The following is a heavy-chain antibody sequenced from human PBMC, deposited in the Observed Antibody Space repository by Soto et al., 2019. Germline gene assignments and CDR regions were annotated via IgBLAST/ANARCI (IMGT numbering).Heavy chain of an antibody. D-gene: IGHD1-7*01. CDR1: GFTFSNYG. V-gene: IGHV3-30*18. Sequence: QVQLVESGGGVVQPGRSLRLSCAVSGFTFSNYGMHWVRQAPGKGLEWVAIISYDGSKTYYADSVKGRFTISRDNSKNTLYLQMNSLRAEDTAVYYCAKVANFRDDYYYGMDVWGQGTTVTVSS. CDR2: ISYDGSKT. CDR3: AKVANFRDDYYYGMDV. J-gene: IGHJ6*02.